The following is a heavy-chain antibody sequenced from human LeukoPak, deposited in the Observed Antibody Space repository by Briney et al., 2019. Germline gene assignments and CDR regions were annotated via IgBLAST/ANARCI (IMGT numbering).Heavy chain of an antibody. D-gene: IGHD1-26*01. V-gene: IGHV3-21*04. CDR2: ISISCNYI. Sequence: GGSLRLSCAVSGFTFSSYSINWVRQAPGKGLEWFSSISISCNYIYYAESVKGRFTISRDNAKNSLYLQMNSLRAEDTAFYYCARDRGGTYMYFQHWGQGTLVTVSS. CDR3: ARDRGGTYMYFQH. J-gene: IGHJ1*01. CDR1: GFTFSSYS.